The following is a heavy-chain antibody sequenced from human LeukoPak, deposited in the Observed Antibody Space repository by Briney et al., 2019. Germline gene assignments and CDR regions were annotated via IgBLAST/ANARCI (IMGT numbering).Heavy chain of an antibody. D-gene: IGHD3-3*01. CDR1: GYSISSGYY. J-gene: IGHJ5*01. CDR2: IYTSGST. Sequence: SETLSLTCAVSGYSISSGYYWSWIRQPAGKGLEWIGRIYTSGSTNYNPSLKSRVTISVDTSKNQFSLKLSSVTAADTAVYYCARDGFLESANWFDSWGQGTLVTVSS. V-gene: IGHV4-61*02. CDR3: ARDGFLESANWFDS.